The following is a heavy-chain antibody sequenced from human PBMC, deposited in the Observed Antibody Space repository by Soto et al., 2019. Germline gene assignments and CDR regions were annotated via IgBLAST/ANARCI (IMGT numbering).Heavy chain of an antibody. CDR2: INAGNGNS. D-gene: IGHD6-13*01. V-gene: IGHV1-3*01. CDR3: ARDEQQLIKFDY. Sequence: ASVEVSCKXSGYTFIRYTVHWVRQAPGQSIEWMGWINAGNGNSKYSEKFHGRVSITRDTSAGTTYMELNSLRSEDTAVYYCARDEQQLIKFDYWGQGTPVTVSS. J-gene: IGHJ4*02. CDR1: GYTFIRYT.